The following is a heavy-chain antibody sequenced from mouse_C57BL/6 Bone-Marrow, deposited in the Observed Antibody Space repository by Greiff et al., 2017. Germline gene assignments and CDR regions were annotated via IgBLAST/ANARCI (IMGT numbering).Heavy chain of an antibody. V-gene: IGHV1-42*01. CDR3: ARSPTVVDWYFDV. CDR1: GYSFTGYY. CDR2: INPSTGGT. D-gene: IGHD1-1*01. J-gene: IGHJ1*03. Sequence: VQLQQSGPELVKPGASVKISCKASGYSFTGYYMNWVKQSPEKSLEWIGEINPSTGGTTYNQKFKAKATLTVDKSSSTAYMQLKSLTSEDSAVYYCARSPTVVDWYFDVWGTGTTVTVSS.